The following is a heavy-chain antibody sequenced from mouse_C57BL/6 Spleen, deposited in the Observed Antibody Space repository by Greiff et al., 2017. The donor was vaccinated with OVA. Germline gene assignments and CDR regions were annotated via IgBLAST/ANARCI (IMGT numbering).Heavy chain of an antibody. CDR2: ISDGGSYT. CDR3: ARALTGTRYFDV. D-gene: IGHD4-1*01. V-gene: IGHV5-4*03. CDR1: GFTFSSYA. Sequence: EVKLVESGGGLVKPGGSLKLSCAASGFTFSSYAMSWVRQTPEKRLEWVATISDGGSYTYYPDNVKGRFTISRDNAKNNLYLQMSQLKSEDTAMYYCARALTGTRYFDVWGTGTTVTVSS. J-gene: IGHJ1*03.